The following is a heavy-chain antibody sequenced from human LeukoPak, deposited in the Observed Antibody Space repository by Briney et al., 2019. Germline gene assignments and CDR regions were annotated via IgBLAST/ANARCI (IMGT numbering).Heavy chain of an antibody. V-gene: IGHV3-15*07. CDR2: IKSKTDGGTT. CDR1: GFTFSNAW. Sequence: PGGSLRLSCAASGFTFSNAWMNWVRQAPGKGLEWVGRIKSKTDGGTTDYAAPVKGRFTISRDDSKNTLYLQMNSLKTKDTAVYYCTTDSLLWFGELLNFDYWGQGTLVTVSS. J-gene: IGHJ4*02. D-gene: IGHD3-10*01. CDR3: TTDSLLWFGELLNFDY.